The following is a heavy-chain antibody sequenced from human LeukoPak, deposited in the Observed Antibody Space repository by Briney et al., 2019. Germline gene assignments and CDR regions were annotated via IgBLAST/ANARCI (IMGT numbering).Heavy chain of an antibody. V-gene: IGHV3-21*01. D-gene: IGHD5-24*01. CDR1: GFTFSSYN. Sequence: GGSLRLSCAASGFTFSSYNINWVRQAPGKGLEWVSSISSSSTYIYYADSVKGRFTISRDNAKNSLYLQMNSLRVEDTAVYYCARDLRDGYNSGYWGQGTQVTVSS. CDR3: ARDLRDGYNSGY. CDR2: ISSSSTYI. J-gene: IGHJ4*02.